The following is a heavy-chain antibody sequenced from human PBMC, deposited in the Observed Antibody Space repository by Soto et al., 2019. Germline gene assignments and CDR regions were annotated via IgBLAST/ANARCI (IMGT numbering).Heavy chain of an antibody. CDR3: ARVRLEFDY. CDR2: ISYSRSNK. D-gene: IGHD6-25*01. J-gene: IGHJ4*02. Sequence: PGGSLRLSCAASGFTFSSYGMHWVRQAPGKGLEWVAVISYSRSNKYYADSVKGRFTISRDNAKNSLYLQMNSLRDEDTAVYYCARVRLEFDYWGQGTLVTVSS. V-gene: IGHV3-33*01. CDR1: GFTFSSYG.